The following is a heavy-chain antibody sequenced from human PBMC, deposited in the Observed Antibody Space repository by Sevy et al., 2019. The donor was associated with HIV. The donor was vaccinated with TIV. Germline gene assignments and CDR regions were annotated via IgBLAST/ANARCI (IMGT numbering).Heavy chain of an antibody. Sequence: GGSLRLSCAASGFTFSNFGMHWVRQAPGKGLEWLADISYDGNKIYYVDSVKGRFTVSRDNSKNTLYLQMNSLRAEDMAVYFCAKDGEFCSGGRCYFGWIDYWGQGTLVTVSS. CDR3: AKDGEFCSGGRCYFGWIDY. CDR1: GFTFSNFG. V-gene: IGHV3-30*18. J-gene: IGHJ4*02. CDR2: ISYDGNKI. D-gene: IGHD2-15*01.